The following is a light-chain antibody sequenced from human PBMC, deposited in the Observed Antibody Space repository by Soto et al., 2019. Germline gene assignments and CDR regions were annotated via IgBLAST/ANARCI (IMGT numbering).Light chain of an antibody. CDR1: SSDVGGYNY. CDR3: SSYTSSKTVV. V-gene: IGLV2-14*01. Sequence: QSALTQPASVSGSPGQSITISCTGTSSDVGGYNYVSWYQQHPGKAPKLMIYEVNNRPSGVSNRFSGSKSGNTASLTISGLRAEDEADYYCSSYTSSKTVVFAGGTQLTVL. J-gene: IGLJ2*01. CDR2: EVN.